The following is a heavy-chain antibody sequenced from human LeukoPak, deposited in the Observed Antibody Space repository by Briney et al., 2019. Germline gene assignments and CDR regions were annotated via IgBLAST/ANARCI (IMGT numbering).Heavy chain of an antibody. J-gene: IGHJ4*02. Sequence: SVTLSLTCTVSGGSISSSSYYWGWIRQPPGKGLEWIGSIYYSGSTYYNPSLKSRVTISVDTSKNQFSLKLSSVTAADTAVYYCARVSVAGSRNNLNFDYWGQGTLVTVSS. CDR1: GGSISSSSYY. V-gene: IGHV4-39*07. CDR2: IYYSGST. D-gene: IGHD6-19*01. CDR3: ARVSVAGSRNNLNFDY.